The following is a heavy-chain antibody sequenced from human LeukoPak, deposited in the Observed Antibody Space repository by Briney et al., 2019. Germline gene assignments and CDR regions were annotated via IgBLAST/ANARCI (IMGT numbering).Heavy chain of an antibody. CDR3: AREAVDTAMVTRGYYYYYMDV. J-gene: IGHJ6*03. D-gene: IGHD5-18*01. V-gene: IGHV1-8*01. Sequence: ASVKVSCKASGYTFTSYDINWVRQATGQGLEWMGWMNPNSGNTGYAQKFQGRVTMTTDTSTSTAYMELRSLRSDDTAVYYCAREAVDTAMVTRGYYYYYMDVWGEGTTVTVSS. CDR1: GYTFTSYD. CDR2: MNPNSGNT.